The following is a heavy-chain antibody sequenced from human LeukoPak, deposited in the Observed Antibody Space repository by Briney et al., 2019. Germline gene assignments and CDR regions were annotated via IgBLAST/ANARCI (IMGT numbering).Heavy chain of an antibody. CDR1: AFSFSKFA. V-gene: IGHV3-23*01. Sequence: PGGSLRLSCAASAFSFSKFALIWVRQAPGKGLEWVSAITANGGYTLYADAVKGRFTVSRDNSKNTLYLQINSLRPEDTAMYYCAKDPNGDYIGAFDLWGQGTMVTVSS. CDR3: AKDPNGDYIGAFDL. CDR2: ITANGGYT. D-gene: IGHD4-17*01. J-gene: IGHJ3*01.